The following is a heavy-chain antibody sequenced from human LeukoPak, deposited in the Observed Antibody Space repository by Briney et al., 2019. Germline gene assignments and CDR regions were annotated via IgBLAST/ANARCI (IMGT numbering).Heavy chain of an antibody. CDR2: ISAYNGNT. D-gene: IGHD1-7*01. CDR3: ARGRGELELASY. V-gene: IGHV1-18*01. Sequence: ASVKVSCKASGGTFSSYAISWVRQAPGQGLEWMGWISAYNGNTNYAQKLQGRVTMTTDTSTSTAYMELRSLRSDDTAVYYCARGRGELELASYWGQGTLVTVSS. J-gene: IGHJ4*02. CDR1: GGTFSSYA.